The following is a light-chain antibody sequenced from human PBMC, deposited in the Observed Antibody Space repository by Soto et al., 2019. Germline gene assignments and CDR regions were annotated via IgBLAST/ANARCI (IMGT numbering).Light chain of an antibody. CDR2: GAS. CDR1: QSVISN. CDR3: QQYDNWPIT. Sequence: EIVMTQSPATLSVSPVERVTLSGMASQSVISNLAWYQQRPGQAPRLLIYGASTRATGIPGRFSGSGSGTEFTLTISDVQPEDSAVYYCQQYDNWPITFGQGTRLEIK. V-gene: IGKV3-15*01. J-gene: IGKJ5*01.